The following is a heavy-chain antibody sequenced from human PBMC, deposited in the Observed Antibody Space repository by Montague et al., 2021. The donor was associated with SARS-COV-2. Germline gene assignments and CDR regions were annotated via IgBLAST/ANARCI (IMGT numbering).Heavy chain of an antibody. V-gene: IGHV4-39*02. D-gene: IGHD3-22*01. CDR3: ARGLIDITMMVVVFTGASLYFDY. Sequence: SETLSLTCTVSGGSISSNNYYWDWIRQPPGKGLEWIGSIYDSGSTYYNPSLKSRVTISVDTSKNHFSLKLTSVTAADTAVYYCARGLIDITMMVVVFTGASLYFDYWSQGTLVTVSS. CDR1: GGSISSNNYY. J-gene: IGHJ4*02. CDR2: IYDSGST.